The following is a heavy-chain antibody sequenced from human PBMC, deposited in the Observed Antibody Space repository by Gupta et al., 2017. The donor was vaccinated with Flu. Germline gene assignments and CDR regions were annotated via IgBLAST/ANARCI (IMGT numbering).Heavy chain of an antibody. CDR2: IIPMFGTA. V-gene: IGHV1-69*01. D-gene: IGHD3-10*01. J-gene: IGHJ4*02. CDR3: ATDLRGGYFDY. CDR1: A. Sequence: AVIWVRQAPGQGLEWLGGIIPMFGTANYAQKFQGRVTISADESTSTAYMELSSLRSEDTAVYYCATDLRGGYFDYWGQGTLVTVSS.